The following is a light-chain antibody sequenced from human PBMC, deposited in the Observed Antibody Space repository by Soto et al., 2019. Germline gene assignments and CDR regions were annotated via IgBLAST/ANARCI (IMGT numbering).Light chain of an antibody. J-gene: IGKJ1*01. CDR3: QQYSSHST. Sequence: IQMTQSPSTLAASVGDRVTITCRARQSTSSYLAWYQQKPGTAPKLLIYQASSLENGVPSRFSGSGSGTEFSLTISSLQPDDFATYYCQQYSSHSTFGQGTKVDIK. CDR1: QSTSSY. V-gene: IGKV1-5*03. CDR2: QAS.